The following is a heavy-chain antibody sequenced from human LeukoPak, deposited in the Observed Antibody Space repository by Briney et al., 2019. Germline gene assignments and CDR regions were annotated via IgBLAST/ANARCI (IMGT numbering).Heavy chain of an antibody. D-gene: IGHD1-1*01. V-gene: IGHV3-23*01. J-gene: IGHJ4*02. CDR3: ARDWKCDC. CDR2: ISDSGAKT. CDR1: GFAFRNYA. Sequence: GGSLRLSCAASGFAFRNYAMTWVRQAPGKGLEWVAAISDSGAKTSYADSVKGRYTISRDNSKNMLYLQMNSLRVEDTVVYSCARDWKCDCWGQGTLATVSS.